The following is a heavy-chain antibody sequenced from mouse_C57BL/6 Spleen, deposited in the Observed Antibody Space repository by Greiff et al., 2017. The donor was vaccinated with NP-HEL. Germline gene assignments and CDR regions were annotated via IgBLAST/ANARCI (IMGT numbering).Heavy chain of an antibody. CDR2: ISSGGSYT. Sequence: EVKLMESGGDLVKPGGSLKLSCAASGFTFSSYGMSWVRQTPDKRLEWVATISSGGSYTYYPDSVKGRFTISRDNAKNTLYLQMSSLKSEDTAMYYCARHDYGSSYSYWGQGTTLTVSS. J-gene: IGHJ2*01. CDR3: ARHDYGSSYSY. V-gene: IGHV5-6*01. D-gene: IGHD1-1*01. CDR1: GFTFSSYG.